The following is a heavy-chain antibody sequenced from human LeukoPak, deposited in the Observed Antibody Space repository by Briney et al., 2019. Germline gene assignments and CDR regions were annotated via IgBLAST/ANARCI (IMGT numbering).Heavy chain of an antibody. CDR3: ARGEDYGYVWGSYRYTFFDY. Sequence: SVKVSCKASGGTFSSYTISWVRQAPGQGLEWMGRIIPILGIANYAQKFQGRVTITADKSTSTAYMELSSLRSEDTAVYYCARGEDYGYVWGSYRYTFFDYWGQGTLVTVSS. D-gene: IGHD3-16*02. CDR2: IIPILGIA. CDR1: GGTFSSYT. J-gene: IGHJ4*02. V-gene: IGHV1-69*02.